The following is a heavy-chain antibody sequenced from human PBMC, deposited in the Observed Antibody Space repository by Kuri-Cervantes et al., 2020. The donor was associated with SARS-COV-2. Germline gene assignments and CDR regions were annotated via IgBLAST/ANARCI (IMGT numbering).Heavy chain of an antibody. CDR2: IYYSGSI. D-gene: IGHD5-18*01. CDR3: ARGNELWGNHFDY. Sequence: SETLSLTCTVSGGSISSGGYYWSWIRQHPGKGLEWIGYIYYSGSIYYNPSLKGRVTISVDTSKNQFSLKLSSVTAADTAVYYCARGNELWGNHFDYWGQGTLVTVSS. V-gene: IGHV4-31*03. J-gene: IGHJ4*02. CDR1: GGSISSGGYY.